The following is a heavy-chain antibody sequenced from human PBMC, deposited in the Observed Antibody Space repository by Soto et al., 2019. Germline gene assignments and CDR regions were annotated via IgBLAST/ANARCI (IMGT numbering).Heavy chain of an antibody. D-gene: IGHD5-12*01. V-gene: IGHV3-33*01. Sequence: GGSLRLSCAASGFTFSSYGMHWVRQAPGKGLEWVAVIWYDGSNKYYADSVKGRFTISRDNSKNTLYLQMNSLRAEDTAVYYCARDWGYSGYDNWFDPWGQGTLVTVSS. CDR1: GFTFSSYG. J-gene: IGHJ5*02. CDR2: IWYDGSNK. CDR3: ARDWGYSGYDNWFDP.